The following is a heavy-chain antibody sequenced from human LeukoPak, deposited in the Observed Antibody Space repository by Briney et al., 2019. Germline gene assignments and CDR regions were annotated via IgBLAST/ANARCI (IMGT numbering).Heavy chain of an antibody. CDR2: IYHSEST. CDR3: ARGKSRGSHIDY. D-gene: IGHD1-26*01. V-gene: IGHV4-59*08. J-gene: IGHJ4*02. CDR1: GGSISSYY. Sequence: SETLSLTCTVSGGSISSYYWSWIRQPPAKGLEWIGSIYHSESTNYNPSPTSRVTISIYTYTTQYPLNLSPMTAAATATYFYARGKSRGSHIDYWGQGTMVTVSS.